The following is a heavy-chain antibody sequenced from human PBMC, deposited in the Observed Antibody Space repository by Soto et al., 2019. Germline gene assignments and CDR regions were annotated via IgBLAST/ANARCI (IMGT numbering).Heavy chain of an antibody. CDR2: SSSSGST. V-gene: IGHV4-30-4*01. D-gene: IGHD4-17*01. Sequence: SETLSLTCTVSGGSMNSREFYWSWIRQPPGKGLEWIGYSSSSGSTYYNPSLKSRGTISVDTSKNQFSLKLTSVTAADTAVYYCARESGASWYFDLWGRGTLVTVSS. CDR1: GGSMNSREFY. J-gene: IGHJ2*01. CDR3: ARESGASWYFDL.